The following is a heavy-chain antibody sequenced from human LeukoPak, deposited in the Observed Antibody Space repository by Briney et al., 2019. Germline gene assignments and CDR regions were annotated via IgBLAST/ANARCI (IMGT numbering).Heavy chain of an antibody. V-gene: IGHV4-59*01. Sequence: SETLSLTCTVSGGSISSYYWSWIRQPPGKGLEWIGYIYYSGSTNYNPSLKSRVTISVDTSKNQFSLKLSSVTAADTAVYYCARDLAAAGTIAGFDPWGQGTLVTVSS. CDR1: GGSISSYY. CDR3: ARDLAAAGTIAGFDP. CDR2: IYYSGST. D-gene: IGHD6-13*01. J-gene: IGHJ5*02.